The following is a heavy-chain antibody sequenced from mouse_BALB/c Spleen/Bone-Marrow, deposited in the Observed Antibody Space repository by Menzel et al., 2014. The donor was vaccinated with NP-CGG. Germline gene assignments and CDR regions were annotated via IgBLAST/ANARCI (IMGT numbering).Heavy chain of an antibody. D-gene: IGHD2-14*01. Sequence: EVKLVESGGGLVQPGGSLRPSCAPSGFTFTDYYMSWVRPPPGKALEWLGFIRNKANGYTTEYSASVKGRFTISRDNSQSILYLQMNTLRAEDSATYYCARDRRYDLAWFAYWGQGTLVTVSA. CDR1: GFTFTDYY. J-gene: IGHJ3*01. CDR3: ARDRRYDLAWFAY. V-gene: IGHV7-3*02. CDR2: IRNKANGYTT.